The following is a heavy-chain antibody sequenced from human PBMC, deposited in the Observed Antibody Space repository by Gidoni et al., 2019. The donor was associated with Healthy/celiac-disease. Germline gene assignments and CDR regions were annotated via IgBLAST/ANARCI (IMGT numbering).Heavy chain of an antibody. Sequence: QVQLQQWGAGLLKPSETLSLTCAVYGGSFSGYYWSWIRQPPGQGLGWIGELNHSGSTNYNPSLKSRVTISVDTSKNQFSLKLSSVTAADTAVYYCARTSIYYYYYGMDVWGQGTTVTVSS. V-gene: IGHV4-34*01. CDR1: GGSFSGYY. CDR2: LNHSGST. CDR3: ARTSIYYYYYGMDV. J-gene: IGHJ6*02.